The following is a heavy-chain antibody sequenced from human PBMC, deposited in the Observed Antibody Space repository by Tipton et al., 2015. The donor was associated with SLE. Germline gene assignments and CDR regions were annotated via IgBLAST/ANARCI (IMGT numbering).Heavy chain of an antibody. CDR2: VYYTEGA. Sequence: TLSLTCTVSGGSINSYYWSWIRQPPGKGLEWIGYVYYTEGASYNPSLKSRVTISVDTSKNQFSLKLSSVTAADTAVYYCARPRYRIGDGAFDIWGQGTMVTVSS. CDR3: ARPRYRIGDGAFDI. CDR1: GGSINSYY. V-gene: IGHV4-59*12. D-gene: IGHD2-15*01. J-gene: IGHJ3*02.